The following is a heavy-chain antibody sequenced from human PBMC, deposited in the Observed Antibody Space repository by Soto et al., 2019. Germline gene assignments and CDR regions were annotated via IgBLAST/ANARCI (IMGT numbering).Heavy chain of an antibody. J-gene: IGHJ4*02. CDR1: GFTFGDYY. CDR3: ARDITSYSSGSGFY. V-gene: IGHV3-11*06. D-gene: IGHD6-19*01. CDR2: ISTGSNYR. Sequence: GGSLRLSCAASGFTFGDYYMSWIRQAPGKGLEWVSYISTGSNYRNYADSVKGRFTISRDNAKNSLYLQMNSLGAEDTAVYYCARDITSYSSGSGFYWGQGTLVPVSS.